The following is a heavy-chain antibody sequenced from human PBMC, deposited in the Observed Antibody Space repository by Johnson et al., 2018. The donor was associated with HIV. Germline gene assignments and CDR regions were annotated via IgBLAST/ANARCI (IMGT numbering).Heavy chain of an antibody. D-gene: IGHD6-13*01. CDR2: ISYDGPNK. CDR1: GFTFSDYY. Sequence: QVQLVESGGGLVKPGGSLRLSCAASGFTFSDYYMSWIRQAPGKGLEWVAFISYDGPNKYYADSVQGRFTISRDNSKNTLYLQMNTLRAEDTAVYYCAKGQTGYSSSWDSGGAFDIWGQGTRVTVSS. V-gene: IGHV3-30*14. CDR3: AKGQTGYSSSWDSGGAFDI. J-gene: IGHJ3*02.